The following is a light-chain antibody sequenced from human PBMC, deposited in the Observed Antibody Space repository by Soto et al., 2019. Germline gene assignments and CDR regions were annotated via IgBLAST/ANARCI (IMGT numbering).Light chain of an antibody. CDR3: LLYYGGAHLV. J-gene: IGLJ3*02. CDR2: TTN. CDR1: TGSVTSGNY. Sequence: QTVVTQEPSLTVSPGGTVTLTCASNTGSVTSGNYASWFQQKPGQAPRTLIYTTNNKHSWTPARFSGSLLGDKAALTVSGVQPEDEADYYCLLYYGGAHLVFGGGTKLTVL. V-gene: IGLV7-43*01.